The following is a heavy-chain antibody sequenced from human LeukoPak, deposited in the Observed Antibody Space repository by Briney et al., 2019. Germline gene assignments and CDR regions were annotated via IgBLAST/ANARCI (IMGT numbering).Heavy chain of an antibody. D-gene: IGHD6-19*01. Sequence: GGSLRLSCAASEFSAGSNYMTWVRQAPGKGLEWVANIKQDGSEKYYVDSVKGRFTISRDNAKNSLYLQMNSLRAEDTAVYYCATYSSGFRDAFDIWGQGTMVTVSS. CDR2: IKQDGSEK. J-gene: IGHJ3*02. CDR1: EFSAGSNY. V-gene: IGHV3-7*01. CDR3: ATYSSGFRDAFDI.